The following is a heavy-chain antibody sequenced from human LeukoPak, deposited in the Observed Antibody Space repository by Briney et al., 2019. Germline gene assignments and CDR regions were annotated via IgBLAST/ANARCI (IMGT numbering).Heavy chain of an antibody. Sequence: GGSLRLSCAGSGFTFSSYSMNWVRQAPGKGLEWVSSISSSSSYIYYADSVKGRFTISRDNAKNSLYLQMNSLRAEDTAVYYCAELGITMIGGVWGKGTTVTISS. J-gene: IGHJ6*04. V-gene: IGHV3-21*01. CDR2: ISSSSSYI. CDR3: AELGITMIGGV. CDR1: GFTFSSYS. D-gene: IGHD3-10*02.